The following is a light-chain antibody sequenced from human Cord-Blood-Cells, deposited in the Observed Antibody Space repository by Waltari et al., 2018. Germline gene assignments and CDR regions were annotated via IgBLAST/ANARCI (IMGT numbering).Light chain of an antibody. CDR1: SSNIGSNY. CDR2: RNN. CDR3: AAWDDSLSGWV. J-gene: IGLJ3*02. Sequence: QSVLTQPPSASGTPGQRVTISCSGSSSNIGSNYVYWYQQLPGTVPKLLIYRNNQLPSGVPDRFSGSKSGTSASLAISGLRSEDEADYYCAAWDDSLSGWVFGGGTKLTVL. V-gene: IGLV1-47*01.